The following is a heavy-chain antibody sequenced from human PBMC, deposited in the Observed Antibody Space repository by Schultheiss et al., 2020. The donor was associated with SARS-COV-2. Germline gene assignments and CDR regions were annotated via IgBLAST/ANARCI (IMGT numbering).Heavy chain of an antibody. V-gene: IGHV4-61*08. D-gene: IGHD5-24*01. CDR2: IYYSGST. CDR3: AREAGRDGYNGAFDY. Sequence: SETLSLTCTVSGGSISSGDYYWSWIRQPPGKGLEWIGYIYYSGSTNYNPSLKSRVTISVDTSKNQFSLKLSSVTAADTAVYYCAREAGRDGYNGAFDYWGQGTLVTVSS. CDR1: GGSISSGDYY. J-gene: IGHJ4*02.